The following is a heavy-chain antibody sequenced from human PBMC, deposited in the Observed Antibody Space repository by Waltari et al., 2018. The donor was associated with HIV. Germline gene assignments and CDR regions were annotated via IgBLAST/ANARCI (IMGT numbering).Heavy chain of an antibody. J-gene: IGHJ3*02. CDR2: IYTSGST. V-gene: IGHV4-61*02. Sequence: QVQLQESGPGLVKPSQTLSLTCTVSGGSISSGSYYWSWIRQPAGKGLEWIGRIYTSGSTNYNPSLKSRVTISVDTSKNQFSLKLSSVTAADTAVYYCARSVLRFLEWDDAFDIWGQGTMVTVSS. CDR1: GGSISSGSYY. CDR3: ARSVLRFLEWDDAFDI. D-gene: IGHD3-3*01.